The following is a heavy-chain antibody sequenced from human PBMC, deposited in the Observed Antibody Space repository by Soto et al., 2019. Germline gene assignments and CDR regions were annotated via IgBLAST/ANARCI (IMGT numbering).Heavy chain of an antibody. Sequence: ASVKGSCKASGYTFTSYYMHWVRKAPGQGLEWMGIINPSGGSTSYAQKFQGRVTMTRDTSTSTVYMELSSLRSEDTAVYYCAREDGSGSQSYGMDVWGQGTTVTVSS. V-gene: IGHV1-46*01. J-gene: IGHJ6*02. CDR1: GYTFTSYY. CDR3: AREDGSGSQSYGMDV. CDR2: INPSGGST. D-gene: IGHD3-10*01.